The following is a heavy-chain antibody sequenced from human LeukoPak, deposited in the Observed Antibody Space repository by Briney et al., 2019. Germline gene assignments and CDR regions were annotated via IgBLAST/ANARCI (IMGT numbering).Heavy chain of an antibody. Sequence: SETLSLTCAVYGGSFSGYYWSWIRQPPGKGLEWIGEINHSGSTNYNPSLKSRVTISVDTSKNQFSLKLSSVTAADTAVYYCARGQPVGGTRDPFDYWGQGTLVTVSS. V-gene: IGHV4-34*01. D-gene: IGHD6-19*01. CDR2: INHSGST. J-gene: IGHJ4*02. CDR3: ARGQPVGGTRDPFDY. CDR1: GGSFSGYY.